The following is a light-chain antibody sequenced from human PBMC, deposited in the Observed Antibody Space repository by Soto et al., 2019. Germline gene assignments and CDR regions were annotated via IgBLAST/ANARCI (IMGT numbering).Light chain of an antibody. Sequence: DIQMTQSPSSLSASVGDRVTITCRASQSISNYLNWYQQQPGKAPKLLIYVASSLQSGVPSRFSGSGSGTDFTLTISSLQPEDFATYYCQQSYSEAFGQGTKVDIK. CDR2: VAS. CDR3: QQSYSEA. J-gene: IGKJ1*01. CDR1: QSISNY. V-gene: IGKV1-39*01.